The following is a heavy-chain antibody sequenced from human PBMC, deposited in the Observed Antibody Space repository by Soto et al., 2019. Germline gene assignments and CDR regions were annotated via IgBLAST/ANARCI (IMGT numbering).Heavy chain of an antibody. CDR2: ISPAGSEK. CDR3: ARDQGYLDY. CDR1: RFTFSKYW. V-gene: IGHV3-7*01. Sequence: EVQLVESGGGLVQPGGSLRLSCAASRFTFSKYWMSWVRQAPGKGPEWVANISPAGSEKFYVGSVKGRFTISRDNAENSLFLQMNSLIAEDTAVYYCARDQGYLDYWGQGAPVTVSS. J-gene: IGHJ4*02. D-gene: IGHD6-13*01.